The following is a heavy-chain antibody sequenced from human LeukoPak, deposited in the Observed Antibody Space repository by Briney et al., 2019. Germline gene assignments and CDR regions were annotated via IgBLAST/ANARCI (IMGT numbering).Heavy chain of an antibody. D-gene: IGHD2-2*01. Sequence: SETLSLTCTVSGGSISSFFWSWIRQPPGKGLEWIAYFSNSGSTNYNPSLKSRVTISVDTSKNQFSLKLSSVTAADTAVYYCARGRTSFDYWGQGTLVTVSS. J-gene: IGHJ4*02. CDR1: GGSISSFF. CDR2: FSNSGST. V-gene: IGHV4-59*01. CDR3: ARGRTSFDY.